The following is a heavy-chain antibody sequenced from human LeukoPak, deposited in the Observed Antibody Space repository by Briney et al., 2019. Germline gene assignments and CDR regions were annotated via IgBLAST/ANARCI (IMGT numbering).Heavy chain of an antibody. D-gene: IGHD3/OR15-3a*01. Sequence: GGSLRLSCAASGFMFNIYWMSWVRQAPGKGPEWVANIKYDGSETYYVDSVKGRFTISRDNARNSVYFQMNSLRVEDTAVYYCARVKYSYGFWDDWGRGTLVAVSS. J-gene: IGHJ4*02. V-gene: IGHV3-7*01. CDR2: IKYDGSET. CDR3: ARVKYSYGFWDD. CDR1: GFMFNIYW.